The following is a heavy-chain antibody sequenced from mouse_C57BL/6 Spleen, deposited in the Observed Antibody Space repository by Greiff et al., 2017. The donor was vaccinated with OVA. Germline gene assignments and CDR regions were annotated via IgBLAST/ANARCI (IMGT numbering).Heavy chain of an antibody. V-gene: IGHV1-74*01. CDR3: AIGMRVTAQATDY. J-gene: IGHJ2*01. Sequence: VQLQQPGAELVKPGASVKVSCKASGYTFTSYWMHWVKQRPGQGLEWSGRIHPSDSDTNYNQKFKGKATLTVDKSSSTAYMQLSSLTSEDSAVYYCAIGMRVTAQATDYWGQGTTLTVSS. CDR2: IHPSDSDT. D-gene: IGHD3-2*02. CDR1: GYTFTSYW.